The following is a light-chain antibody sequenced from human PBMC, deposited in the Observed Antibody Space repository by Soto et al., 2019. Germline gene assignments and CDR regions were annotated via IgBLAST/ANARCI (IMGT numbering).Light chain of an antibody. Sequence: EIVLTQSPGTLSLSPGERATLSCRASQSVSSSYLAWYQQKPGQAPRLLIYGASSRATGIPDRFSGSGSGTDFTLTISRLEPEDFAVYYCQQYGSSLPITFGQGTHWRL. CDR1: QSVSSSY. CDR2: GAS. J-gene: IGKJ5*01. V-gene: IGKV3-20*01. CDR3: QQYGSSLPIT.